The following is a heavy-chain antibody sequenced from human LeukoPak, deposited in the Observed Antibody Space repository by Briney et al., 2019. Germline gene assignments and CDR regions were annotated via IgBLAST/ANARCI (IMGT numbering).Heavy chain of an antibody. J-gene: IGHJ6*03. V-gene: IGHV4-59*01. Sequence: SETLSLTCTVSGGSLSSYYWSWIRQPPGKGLEWIGYIYYSGSTNYNTSLKSRVTISVDTSQHQFSLKLSSVTAADTDVYYCARLGMVRGVILGDYYMDVWGKGTTVTVSS. CDR1: GGSLSSYY. D-gene: IGHD3-10*01. CDR2: IYYSGST. CDR3: ARLGMVRGVILGDYYMDV.